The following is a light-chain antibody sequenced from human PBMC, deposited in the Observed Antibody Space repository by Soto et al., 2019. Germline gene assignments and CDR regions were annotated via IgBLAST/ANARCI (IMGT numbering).Light chain of an antibody. Sequence: EILMRQSPATLCLSPGERATVSCRASQSVRTNLAWYQQKSGQAPRLLIYGASTRATGIPARFSGSGYGTEFTFTISSLQSEDFAVYYCQQYYNWPRTFGQGTKVDI. CDR1: QSVRTN. CDR3: QQYYNWPRT. V-gene: IGKV3-15*01. CDR2: GAS. J-gene: IGKJ1*01.